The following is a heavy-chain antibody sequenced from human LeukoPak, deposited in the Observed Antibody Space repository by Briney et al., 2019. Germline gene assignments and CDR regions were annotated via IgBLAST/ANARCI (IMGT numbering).Heavy chain of an antibody. Sequence: GESLQISCKGSGYSFTSYWIGWVRQMPGKGLEWMGIIYLGDSDTRYSPSFQGQVTISADKSISTAYLQWSSLKASDTAMYYCARGLLPYYYYYGMDVCGQGTTVTVSS. CDR1: GYSFTSYW. CDR2: IYLGDSDT. J-gene: IGHJ6*02. V-gene: IGHV5-51*01. D-gene: IGHD3-22*01. CDR3: ARGLLPYYYYYGMDV.